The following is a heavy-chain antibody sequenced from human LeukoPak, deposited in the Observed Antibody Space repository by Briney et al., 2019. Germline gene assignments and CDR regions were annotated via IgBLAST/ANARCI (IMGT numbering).Heavy chain of an antibody. J-gene: IGHJ5*02. CDR2: IKAKIDGTI. CDR1: GFTFTDAW. D-gene: IGHD3-3*01. Sequence: GGSLRLSCAASGFTFTDAWMTWVRQAPGKGLEWVGRIKAKIDGTIDYAAPVKGRFTISRDDSKNTVYLQLNTLKTDDTAVYYCAWSGFNWFATWGQGTLVTVSS. V-gene: IGHV3-15*01. CDR3: AWSGFNWFAT.